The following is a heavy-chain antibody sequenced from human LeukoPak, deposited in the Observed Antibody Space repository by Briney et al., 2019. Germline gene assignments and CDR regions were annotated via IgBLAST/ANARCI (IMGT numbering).Heavy chain of an antibody. V-gene: IGHV3-30*02. D-gene: IGHD6-19*01. J-gene: IGHJ4*02. CDR2: IRYDGSNK. CDR1: GFTFSSYG. Sequence: GGSLRLSCAASGFTFSSYGMHWVRQAPGKGLEWVAFIRYDGSNKYYADSVKGRFTISRDNAKNSLYLQMNSLRAEDTALYYCAKDIIPYSSGWRGTADYWGQGTLVTVSS. CDR3: AKDIIPYSSGWRGTADY.